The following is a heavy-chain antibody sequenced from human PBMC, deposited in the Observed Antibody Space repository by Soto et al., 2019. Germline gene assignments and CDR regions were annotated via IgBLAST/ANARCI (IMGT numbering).Heavy chain of an antibody. Sequence: PGGSLRLSCAASGFTFSSYWMSWVRQAPGKGLEWVANIKQDGSEKYYVDSVKGRFTISRDNAKNSLYLQMNSLRAEDTAVYYCARDIPPYYYDSSGYYVPFDYWGQGTLVTVSS. V-gene: IGHV3-7*03. D-gene: IGHD3-22*01. CDR3: ARDIPPYYYDSSGYYVPFDY. CDR1: GFTFSSYW. J-gene: IGHJ4*02. CDR2: IKQDGSEK.